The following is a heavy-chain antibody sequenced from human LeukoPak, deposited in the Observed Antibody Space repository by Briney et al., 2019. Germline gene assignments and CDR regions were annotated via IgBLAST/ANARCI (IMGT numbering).Heavy chain of an antibody. CDR3: ARAPITTPGYFQH. J-gene: IGHJ1*01. CDR1: GFTFTSDA. D-gene: IGHD3-3*01. Sequence: GGSLRLSCAASGFTFTSDAMSWVRQAPGKGLEWVAAISDSGAGIHYADSVKGRFTISRDTSRKTLFLQMNSLRAEDTAVYYCARAPITTPGYFQHWGQGTLVTVSS. CDR2: ISDSGAGI. V-gene: IGHV3-23*01.